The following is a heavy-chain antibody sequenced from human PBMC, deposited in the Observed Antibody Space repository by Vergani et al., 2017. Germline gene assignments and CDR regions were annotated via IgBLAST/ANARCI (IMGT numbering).Heavy chain of an antibody. J-gene: IGHJ6*02. CDR3: ARTGEWMRSNNGPPDYVFALDV. CDR2: IGTAGDT. D-gene: IGHD3-10*01. CDR1: GFTFSTYD. Sequence: EVQLVESGGGLVQPGGSLRLSCAASGFTFSTYDMHWVRQATGKGLEWVSAIGTAGDTYYPGSVKGRFTISRENAKNSLYLQMNGLRAGDTAVYYCARTGEWMRSNNGPPDYVFALDVWGQGTTVIVSS. V-gene: IGHV3-13*01.